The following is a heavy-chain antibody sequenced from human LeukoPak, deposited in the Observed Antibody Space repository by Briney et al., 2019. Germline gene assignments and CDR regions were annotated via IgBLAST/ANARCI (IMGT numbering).Heavy chain of an antibody. V-gene: IGHV3-21*01. D-gene: IGHD1-26*01. CDR1: GFTLRSYW. CDR2: ISTSGGYL. J-gene: IGHJ3*02. Sequence: NPGGSLRLACAASGFTLRSYWMSWVRQAPGKGLEWVSSISTSGGYLYYADSVKGRFTTSRDNAKNSLYLQMNSLRAEDTAVYYCARSYLDAFDIWGQGTMVTVSS. CDR3: ARSYLDAFDI.